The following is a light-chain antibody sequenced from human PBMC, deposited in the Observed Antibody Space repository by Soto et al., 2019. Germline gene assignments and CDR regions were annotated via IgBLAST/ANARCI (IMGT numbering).Light chain of an antibody. J-gene: IGKJ5*01. V-gene: IGKV3-11*01. CDR1: QSVSSY. CDR2: DAS. Sequence: EIVLTQSPATLSLSPGERATLSCRASQSVSSYLAWYQQKPGQAPRLLIYDASNWATGIPARFSGSGSGTDFTLTISSLEPEDFAVYYCQQRSNWITFGQGTRLEIK. CDR3: QQRSNWIT.